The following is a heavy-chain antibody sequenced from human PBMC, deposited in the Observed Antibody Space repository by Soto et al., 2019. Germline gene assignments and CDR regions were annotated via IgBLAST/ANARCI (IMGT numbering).Heavy chain of an antibody. CDR2: IWYDGSNE. CDR3: ARDRRGSGWYDYFVY. D-gene: IGHD6-19*01. J-gene: IGHJ4*02. CDR1: GFTFSSYG. Sequence: QVQLVESGGGVVQPGRSLRLSCAASGFTFSSYGMHWVRQAPGKGLEWVAVIWYDGSNENYADSVKGRFTISRDNSNNTLYLQMNSLRAEDTALYYCARDRRGSGWYDYFVYWGQGTLVTVSS. V-gene: IGHV3-33*01.